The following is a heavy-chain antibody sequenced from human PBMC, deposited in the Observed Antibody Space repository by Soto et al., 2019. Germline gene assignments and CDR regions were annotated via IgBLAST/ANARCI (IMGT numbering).Heavy chain of an antibody. J-gene: IGHJ4*02. V-gene: IGHV1-18*01. CDR1: GYTFTSYG. CDR3: ARNDIVATIGCLDY. CDR2: ISAYKDNT. D-gene: IGHD5-12*01. Sequence: GASVKVSCKASGYTFTSYGISWVRQAPGQGLEWMGWISAYKDNTNYAQKLQGRVTMTTDTSTSTAYMELRSLRSDDTAVYYCARNDIVATIGCLDYWGQGTLVTVSS.